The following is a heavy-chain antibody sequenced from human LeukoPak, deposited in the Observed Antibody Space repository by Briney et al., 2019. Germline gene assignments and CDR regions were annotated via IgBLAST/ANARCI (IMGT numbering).Heavy chain of an antibody. J-gene: IGHJ4*02. CDR1: GGSISSYF. CDR3: AKSYSSSVWYFDY. Sequence: SETLSLTCTVSGGSISSYFWSWIRQPPGKGLEWIGYIYYSGSTNYNPSLKSRVTISVDTSKNQFSLKLSSVTAADTAVYYCAKSYSSSVWYFDYWGQGTLVTVSS. V-gene: IGHV4-59*01. CDR2: IYYSGST. D-gene: IGHD6-13*01.